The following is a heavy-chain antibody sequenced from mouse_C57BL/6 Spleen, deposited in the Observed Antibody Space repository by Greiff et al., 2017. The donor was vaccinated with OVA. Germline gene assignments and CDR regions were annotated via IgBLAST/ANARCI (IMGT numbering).Heavy chain of an antibody. V-gene: IGHV5-4*01. J-gene: IGHJ2*01. Sequence: EVKLVESGGGLVKPGGSLKLSCAASGFTFSSYAMSWVRQTPEKRLEWVASISDGGSYTTYPDNVKGRITISRDNANNNPYLQMSHLKSEDTAMYYCARDGGGDYFDYWGKGTTLTVSS. CDR1: GFTFSSYA. CDR2: ISDGGSYT. CDR3: ARDGGGDYFDY.